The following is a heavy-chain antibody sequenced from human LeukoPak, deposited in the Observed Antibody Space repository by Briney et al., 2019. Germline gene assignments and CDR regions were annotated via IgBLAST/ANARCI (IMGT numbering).Heavy chain of an antibody. V-gene: IGHV1-2*02. J-gene: IGHJ4*02. CDR3: ARDPGVVVAATVDY. D-gene: IGHD2-15*01. Sequence: ASVKVSCKASGYTFTGYYMHWVRQAPGQGLEWMGWINPNSGGTNYAQKFQGRVTMTRDTSISTAYMELSRLRSDDTAVYYCARDPGVVVAATVDYWGQGTLVTVSS. CDR2: INPNSGGT. CDR1: GYTFTGYY.